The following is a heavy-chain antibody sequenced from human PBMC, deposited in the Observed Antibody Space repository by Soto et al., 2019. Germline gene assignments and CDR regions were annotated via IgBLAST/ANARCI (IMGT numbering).Heavy chain of an antibody. CDR3: ASSLVLVPAAMSGVLDGWTYYYYGMDV. CDR1: GYTFTSYD. J-gene: IGHJ6*02. Sequence: ASVKVSCKASGYTFTSYDINWVRQATGQGLEWMGWMNPNSGNTGYAQKFQGRVTMTRNTSISTAYMELSSLRSEDTAVYYCASSLVLVPAAMSGVLDGWTYYYYGMDVWGQGTTVTVSS. V-gene: IGHV1-8*01. D-gene: IGHD2-2*01. CDR2: MNPNSGNT.